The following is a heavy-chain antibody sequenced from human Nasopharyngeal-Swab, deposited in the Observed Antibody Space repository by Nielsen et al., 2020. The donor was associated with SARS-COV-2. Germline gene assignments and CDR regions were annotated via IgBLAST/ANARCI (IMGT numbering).Heavy chain of an antibody. J-gene: IGHJ6*03. CDR1: GGSISSGGYY. Sequence: SETLSLTCTVSGGSISSGGYYWSWIRQPPGEGLEWIGYIYYSGSTYYNPSLKSRVTISVDTSKNQFSLKLSSVTAADTAVYYCARGVVVIPNYYYYYYMDVWGKGTTVTVSS. CDR2: IYYSGST. V-gene: IGHV4-31*03. D-gene: IGHD2-21*01. CDR3: ARGVVVIPNYYYYYYMDV.